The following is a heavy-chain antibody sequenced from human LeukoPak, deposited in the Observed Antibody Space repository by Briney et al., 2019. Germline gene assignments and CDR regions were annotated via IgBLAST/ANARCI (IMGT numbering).Heavy chain of an antibody. J-gene: IGHJ4*02. D-gene: IGHD3-10*01. CDR3: ARGDGRGVPLYYFDY. CDR2: IYYSGST. CDR1: GGSISSYY. Sequence: SETLSLTCTVSGGSISSYYWSWIRQPPGKGLEWIGYIYYSGSTNYNPSLKSRVTISVDTSKNQFSLKLSSVTAADTAVYYCARGDGRGVPLYYFDYWGQGILVTVSS. V-gene: IGHV4-59*01.